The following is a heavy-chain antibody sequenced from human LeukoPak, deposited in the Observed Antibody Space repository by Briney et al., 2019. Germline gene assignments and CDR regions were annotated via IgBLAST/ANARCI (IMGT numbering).Heavy chain of an antibody. Sequence: ASVKVSCKASGYTFTSCDINWVRHAPGQGLEWMGWMNPNSGNTGYGQSFQGRITMTRDISIGTAYMELSNLTSEDKAIYYCTRGSSGRRDNWGQGTLVTVSA. CDR1: GYTFTSCD. J-gene: IGHJ4*02. CDR3: TRGSSGRRDN. D-gene: IGHD6-19*01. V-gene: IGHV1-8*01. CDR2: MNPNSGNT.